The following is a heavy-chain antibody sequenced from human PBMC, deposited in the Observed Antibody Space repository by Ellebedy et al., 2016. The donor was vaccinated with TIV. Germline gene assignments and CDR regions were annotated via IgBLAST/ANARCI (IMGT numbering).Heavy chain of an antibody. CDR3: AREGRGGYSDGHMEYSYGMDV. CDR2: INPNSGGT. J-gene: IGHJ6*02. V-gene: IGHV1-2*02. CDR1: GYSFSGYY. Sequence: AASVKVSCKASGYSFSGYYMHWVRQAPGQGLEWMGWINPNSGGTNYAQKFQGRVTMTRDTSISTAYMDLSRLRSDDTAVYYCAREGRGGYSDGHMEYSYGMDVWGQGTTVTVSS. D-gene: IGHD5-18*01.